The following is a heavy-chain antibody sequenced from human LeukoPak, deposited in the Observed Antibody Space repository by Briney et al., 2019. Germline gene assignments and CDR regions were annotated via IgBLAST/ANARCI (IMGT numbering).Heavy chain of an antibody. CDR1: GGTFSSYA. CDR3: ARERVGSRYFDY. V-gene: IGHV1-69*04. D-gene: IGHD3-10*01. Sequence: ASVKVSWKASGGTFSSYAISWVRQAPGQGLEWMGRIIPILGIANYAQKFQGRVTITADKSTSTAYMELSSLRSEDTAVYYCARERVGSRYFDYWGQGTLVTVSS. CDR2: IIPILGIA. J-gene: IGHJ4*02.